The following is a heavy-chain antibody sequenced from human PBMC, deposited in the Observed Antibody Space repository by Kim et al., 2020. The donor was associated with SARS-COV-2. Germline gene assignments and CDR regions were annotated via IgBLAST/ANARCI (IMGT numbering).Heavy chain of an antibody. J-gene: IGHJ4*02. V-gene: IGHV4-39*01. D-gene: IGHD6-13*01. Sequence: ETLSLTCTVSGGSISSSSYYWGWIRQPPGKGLEWIGSIYYSGSTYYNPSLKSRVTISVDTSKNQFSLKLSSVTAADTAVYYCARRGYSSSWYFDYWGQGTLVTVSS. CDR1: GGSISSSSYY. CDR2: IYYSGST. CDR3: ARRGYSSSWYFDY.